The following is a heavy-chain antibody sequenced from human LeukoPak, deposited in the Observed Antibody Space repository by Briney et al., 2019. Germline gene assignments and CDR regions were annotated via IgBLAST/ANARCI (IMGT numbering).Heavy chain of an antibody. J-gene: IGHJ4*02. D-gene: IGHD2-8*01. CDR2: IYNGGST. Sequence: GGSLRLSCAASGFTVSRNNMTWVCQAPGKGLEWVSVIYNGGSTYYADSVKGRFTISRDNSKNTLYLQMNSLRAEDTAVYYCARDGMLYDGSQYYWGQGTLVTVSS. CDR3: ARDGMLYDGSQYY. V-gene: IGHV3-53*01. CDR1: GFTVSRNN.